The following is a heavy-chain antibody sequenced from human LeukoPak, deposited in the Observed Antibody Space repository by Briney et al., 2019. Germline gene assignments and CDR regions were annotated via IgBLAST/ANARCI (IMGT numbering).Heavy chain of an antibody. Sequence: ASVNVSCKASGYTFTGYYMHWVRQAPGQGLECMGWINPNSGGTNYAQKFQGRVTMTRDTSISTAYMELSRLRSDDTAVYYCARDSGSGHGDYWGQGTLVTVSS. D-gene: IGHD3-10*01. J-gene: IGHJ4*02. CDR1: GYTFTGYY. V-gene: IGHV1-2*02. CDR2: INPNSGGT. CDR3: ARDSGSGHGDY.